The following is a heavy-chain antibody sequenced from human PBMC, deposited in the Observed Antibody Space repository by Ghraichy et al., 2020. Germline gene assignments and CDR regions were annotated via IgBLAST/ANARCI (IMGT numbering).Heavy chain of an antibody. J-gene: IGHJ4*02. CDR2: IYYSGST. D-gene: IGHD4-17*01. V-gene: IGHV4-31*03. CDR1: GGSISSGGYY. CDR3: ARWDTVTTLGVDY. Sequence: SQTLSLPCTVSGGSISSGGYYWSWIRQHPGKGLEWIGYIYYSGSTYYNPSLKSRVTISVDTSKNQFSLKLSSVTAADTAVYYCARWDTVTTLGVDYWGQGTLVTVSS.